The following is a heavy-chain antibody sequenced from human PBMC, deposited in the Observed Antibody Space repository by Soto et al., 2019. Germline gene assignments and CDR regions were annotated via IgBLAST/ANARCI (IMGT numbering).Heavy chain of an antibody. J-gene: IGHJ3*02. CDR2: TTVDGSSI. CDR3: TSFETEVGYYAFDI. V-gene: IGHV3-74*01. Sequence: EVQLLESGGGLVQPGGSLRLSCAPSGLTLTYHWVHWVRQAPGKGLEWVSRTTVDGSSISYADSVKGRFTISRDIAKNTFYLQMSSLRVEEMAVYYCTSFETEVGYYAFDIWGQGTMITVSS. D-gene: IGHD2-21*01. CDR1: GLTLTYHW.